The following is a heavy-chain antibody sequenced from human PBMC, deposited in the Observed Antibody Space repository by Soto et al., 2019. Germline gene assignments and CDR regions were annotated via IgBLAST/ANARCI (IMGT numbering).Heavy chain of an antibody. Sequence: PSETLSLTCTVSSGSISSYYWSWIRQSPGKGLEWIASLDYSGTTNYNPSLKSRITTSVDPSKKQFSLKMRSVTAADTAVYYCARDSFPPYSSSSKGFDYWGQGSLVTVS. D-gene: IGHD6-6*01. CDR1: SGSISSYY. J-gene: IGHJ4*02. V-gene: IGHV4-59*01. CDR2: LDYSGTT. CDR3: ARDSFPPYSSSSKGFDY.